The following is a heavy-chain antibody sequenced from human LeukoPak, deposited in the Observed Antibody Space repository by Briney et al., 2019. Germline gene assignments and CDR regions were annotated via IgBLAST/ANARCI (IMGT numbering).Heavy chain of an antibody. V-gene: IGHV4-39*07. CDR2: IYYSGST. J-gene: IGHJ4*02. D-gene: IGHD3-22*01. CDR1: GGSISSSSYC. Sequence: NPSETLSLTCTVSGGSISSSSYCWGWIRQPPGRGREWIGRIYYSGSTYSNPSLKSRVTISVDTSKNQFSLKLSPVTAADTAVYYCASVFRGYYVYGGQGTLVTVSS. CDR3: ASVFRGYYVY.